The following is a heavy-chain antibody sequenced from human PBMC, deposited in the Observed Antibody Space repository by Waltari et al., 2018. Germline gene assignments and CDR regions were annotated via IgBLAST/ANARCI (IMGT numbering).Heavy chain of an antibody. Sequence: QPQLQESGPRLEKPSETLSLTCTVSGGSITTRSYHGTWIRQTPGKGLEWIGSIHISGSTYYNPSLRSRVTMSVDTSNNQFSLKLTSVTAADTAVYYCARQPPTTVPTPRSPFDTWGQGTMVSVSS. CDR3: ARQPPTTVPTPRSPFDT. V-gene: IGHV4-39*07. CDR1: GGSITTRSYH. D-gene: IGHD4-17*01. CDR2: IHISGST. J-gene: IGHJ3*02.